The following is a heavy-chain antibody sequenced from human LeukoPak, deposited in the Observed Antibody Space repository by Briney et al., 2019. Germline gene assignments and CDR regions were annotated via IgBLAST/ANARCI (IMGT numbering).Heavy chain of an antibody. D-gene: IGHD3-10*01. Sequence: SVKVSCKASGYTFTYRYLRWVRQAPGQALEWMGWITPFNGNTNYAQKFQDRVTITRDRSMSTAYMELSSLRSEDTAMYYCARSGFGEFLNDIWGQGTMVTVSS. J-gene: IGHJ3*02. CDR1: GYTFTYRY. V-gene: IGHV1-45*02. CDR2: ITPFNGNT. CDR3: ARSGFGEFLNDI.